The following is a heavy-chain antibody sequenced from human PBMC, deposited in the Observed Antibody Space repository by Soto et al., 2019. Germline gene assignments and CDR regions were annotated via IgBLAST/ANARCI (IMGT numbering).Heavy chain of an antibody. CDR2: IIPIVGTA. CDR3: ARAGSYYNDRFFDYYYDGMDV. CDR1: GGTFSSYA. V-gene: IGHV1-69*01. Sequence: QVQLVQSGAEVKKPGSSVKVSCKASGGTFSSYAISWVRQAPGQGLEWMGGIIPIVGTANYAQQFQGRVTITADESTSTGSMELSSLRPEDTAVYYCARAGSYYNDRFFDYYYDGMDVWGQGTTVTVSS. J-gene: IGHJ6*02. D-gene: IGHD3-10*01.